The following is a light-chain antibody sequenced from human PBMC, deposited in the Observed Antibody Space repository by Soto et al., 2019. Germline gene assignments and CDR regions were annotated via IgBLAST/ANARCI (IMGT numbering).Light chain of an antibody. CDR2: DPS. CDR1: QSVSSY. Sequence: EIVLTQSPATLSLSPGERATLSCRASQSVSSYLAWYQQKPGQAPRLLIYDPSNRATGITARFSGSGFGTDFTLTISSLEPEDFAVYYCKQRSNWPPMYTFGQVTKLEIK. CDR3: KQRSNWPPMYT. J-gene: IGKJ2*01. V-gene: IGKV3-11*01.